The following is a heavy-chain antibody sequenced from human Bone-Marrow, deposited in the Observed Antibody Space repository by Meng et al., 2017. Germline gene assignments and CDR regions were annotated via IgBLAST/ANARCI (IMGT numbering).Heavy chain of an antibody. V-gene: IGHV4-31*03. CDR3: ASLYGDSSVWYLDL. Sequence: VQLEESAQGLVKPSQTLSLTCPVSGGSISSGNHYWSLIRQHPGKGLEYIGYIYYSGSTYYNPSLKSRVIISVDTSKNQFSLRLNSVTAADTAVYYCASLYGDSSVWYLDLWGRGTLVTVSS. CDR2: IYYSGST. J-gene: IGHJ2*01. D-gene: IGHD4-17*01. CDR1: GGSISSGNHY.